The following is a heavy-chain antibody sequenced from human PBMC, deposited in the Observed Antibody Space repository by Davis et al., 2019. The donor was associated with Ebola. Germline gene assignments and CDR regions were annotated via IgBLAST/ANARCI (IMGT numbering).Heavy chain of an antibody. D-gene: IGHD2/OR15-2a*01. V-gene: IGHV5-51*01. Sequence: GESLKISCKGSGYSFTSYWIGWVRQMPGKGLEWMGIIYPGDSDTRYSPSFQGQVTISVDRSTTTAYLQWSSLKASDIAMYYCARQESLYGSSDYWGQGTLVTVSS. CDR3: ARQESLYGSSDY. J-gene: IGHJ4*02. CDR1: GYSFTSYW. CDR2: IYPGDSDT.